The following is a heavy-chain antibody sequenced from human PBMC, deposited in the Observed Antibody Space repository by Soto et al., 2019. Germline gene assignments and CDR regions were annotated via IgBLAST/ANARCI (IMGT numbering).Heavy chain of an antibody. Sequence: VQLVESGGGLVKPGGSLRLSCAASGFTFSNAWMSWVRQAPGKGLEWVGRIKSKTDGGTTDYAAPVKGRFTISRDDSKNTLYLQMNSLKTEDTAVYYCTTDQGGYDSSYYYYGMDVWGQGTTVTVSS. D-gene: IGHD5-12*01. J-gene: IGHJ6*02. V-gene: IGHV3-15*01. CDR1: GFTFSNAW. CDR2: IKSKTDGGTT. CDR3: TTDQGGYDSSYYYYGMDV.